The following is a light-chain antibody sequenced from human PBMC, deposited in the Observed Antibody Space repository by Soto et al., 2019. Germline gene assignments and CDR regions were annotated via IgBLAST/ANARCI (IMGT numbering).Light chain of an antibody. CDR3: QQTYTSRPWT. V-gene: IGKV1-39*01. CDR1: QSINTF. CDR2: GAS. Sequence: DIQVTQSPSSLSASVGDRVTITCRASQSINTFLNWYQQRPGKAPNLLIYGASNLQSGVPSRFSGSGSGTDFTLTISSLQPEDFATSYCQQTYTSRPWTFGRGTKVEIK. J-gene: IGKJ1*01.